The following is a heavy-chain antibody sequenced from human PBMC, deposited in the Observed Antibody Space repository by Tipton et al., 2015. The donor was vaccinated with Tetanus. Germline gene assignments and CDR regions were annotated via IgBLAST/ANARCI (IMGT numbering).Heavy chain of an antibody. V-gene: IGHV3-33*01. CDR2: VWYDGSKQ. J-gene: IGHJ4*02. D-gene: IGHD3-3*01. CDR1: GFTFNGYG. Sequence: SLRLSCAASGFTFNGYGMHWVRQAPGKGLEWLALVWYDGSKQYYADSVKGRFTISRDNSKNTVDLQMNNLRDEDTAVYYCAGERSLDWLGPVDSGGQGTLVAVSS. CDR3: AGERSLDWLGPVDS.